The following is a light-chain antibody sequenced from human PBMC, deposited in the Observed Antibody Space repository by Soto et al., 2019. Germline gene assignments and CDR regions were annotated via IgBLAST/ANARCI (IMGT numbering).Light chain of an antibody. V-gene: IGKV1-5*03. Sequence: DIQMTQSPSTLSASVGDRVTITCRASQSISSWLAWYQQKPGKAPKLLIYKASSLASGVPSRFSGSGSGTEFTLSISSLQPDDFATSYCQQYNSYPWTYGQGTKVEIK. CDR3: QQYNSYPWT. J-gene: IGKJ1*01. CDR2: KAS. CDR1: QSISSW.